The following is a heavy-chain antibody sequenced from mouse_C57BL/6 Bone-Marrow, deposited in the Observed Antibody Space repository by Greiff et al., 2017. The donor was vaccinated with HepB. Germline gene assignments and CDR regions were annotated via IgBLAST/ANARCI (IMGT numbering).Heavy chain of an antibody. CDR2: IHPNSGST. Sequence: QVQLKQPGAELVKPGASVKLSCKASGYTFTSYWMHWVKQRPGQGLEWIGMIHPNSGSTNYNEKFKSKATLTVDKSSSTAYMQLSSLTSEDSAVYYCARWIYYYGSSDYWGQGTTLTVSS. CDR3: ARWIYYYGSSDY. J-gene: IGHJ2*01. CDR1: GYTFTSYW. D-gene: IGHD1-1*01. V-gene: IGHV1-64*01.